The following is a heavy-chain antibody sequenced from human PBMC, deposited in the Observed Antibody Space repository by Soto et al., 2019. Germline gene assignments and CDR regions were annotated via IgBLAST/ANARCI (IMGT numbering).Heavy chain of an antibody. D-gene: IGHD3-22*01. CDR2: INQDVSAK. CDR3: ARDFPCDGTSGYYDY. Sequence: PGGSLRLSCAASEFTFSTYWMSWVRPAPGKGLDWVANINQDVSAKYYVDSVKGRFTISRDNVKNSLYLQMNSLRAEDTAVYYCARDFPCDGTSGYYDYWGQGTLVIVSS. J-gene: IGHJ4*02. CDR1: EFTFSTYW. V-gene: IGHV3-7*01.